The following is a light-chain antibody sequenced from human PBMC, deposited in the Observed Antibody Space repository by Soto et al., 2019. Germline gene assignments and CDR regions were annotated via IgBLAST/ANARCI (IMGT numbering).Light chain of an antibody. CDR2: EVK. CDR1: TDDVGSTDS. Sequence: QSALTQPASVSGSPGQSITITCSGTTDDVGSTDSVSWYQHHPGEAPRLVIYEVKNRPSGVPGRFSGSKSVNTASLSISGLQPEDEADYYCRTYTTTGPSIFGSGTKVTVL. CDR3: RTYTTTGPSI. J-gene: IGLJ1*01. V-gene: IGLV2-14*01.